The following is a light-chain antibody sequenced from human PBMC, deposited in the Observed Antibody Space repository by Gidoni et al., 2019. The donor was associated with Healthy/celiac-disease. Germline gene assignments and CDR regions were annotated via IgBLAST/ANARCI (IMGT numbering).Light chain of an antibody. V-gene: IGKV1-33*01. J-gene: IGKJ4*01. CDR1: QDISNY. CDR3: QQYDNRPALT. Sequence: DIQMTQSPSSLSASVGDRVTITCQASQDISNYLNGYQQKPGKAPKLLIYDASNLETGVPSRFSGSGSGTDVTFTISSLQPEDIATYYCQQYDNRPALTFGGGTKVEIK. CDR2: DAS.